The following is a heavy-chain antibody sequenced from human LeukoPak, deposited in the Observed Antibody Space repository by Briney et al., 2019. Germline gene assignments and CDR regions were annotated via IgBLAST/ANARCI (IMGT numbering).Heavy chain of an antibody. V-gene: IGHV1-69*05. CDR1: GGTFSSYA. CDR3: ARDRSRRDGYNWDFDY. D-gene: IGHD5-24*01. Sequence: SVKVSCKASGGTFSSYAISWVRQAPGQGLEWMGRIIPIFGTANYAQKFQGRVTITTDESTRTAYMELSSLRSEDTAVYYCARDRSRRDGYNWDFDYWGQGTLVTVSS. CDR2: IIPIFGTA. J-gene: IGHJ4*02.